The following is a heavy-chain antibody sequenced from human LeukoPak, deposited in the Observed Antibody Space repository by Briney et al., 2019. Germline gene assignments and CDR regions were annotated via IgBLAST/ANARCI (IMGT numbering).Heavy chain of an antibody. D-gene: IGHD2-2*01. CDR3: ARPLGYCSSTSCPQSWFDP. V-gene: IGHV4-34*01. CDR2: INHSGRT. CDR1: GGSISSYY. Sequence: PSETLSLTCTVSGGSISSYYWTWIRQPPGKGLEWIGEINHSGRTNYNPSLKSRVTISVDTSKNQFSLKLSSVTAADTAVYYCARPLGYCSSTSCPQSWFDPWGQGTLVTVPS. J-gene: IGHJ5*02.